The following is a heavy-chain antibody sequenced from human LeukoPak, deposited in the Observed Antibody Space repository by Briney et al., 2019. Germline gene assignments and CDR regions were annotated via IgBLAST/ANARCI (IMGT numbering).Heavy chain of an antibody. Sequence: PGRSLRLSCAASGFTFDDYAMHWVRQAPGKGLEWVSGISWKSGSIVYGDSVKGRFTISRANATNSLYLQLNSLRAEDTALYYCAKGGSYDFWSGYYLEYWGQGTLVTVSS. D-gene: IGHD3-3*01. V-gene: IGHV3-9*01. CDR1: GFTFDDYA. CDR3: AKGGSYDFWSGYYLEY. CDR2: ISWKSGSI. J-gene: IGHJ4*02.